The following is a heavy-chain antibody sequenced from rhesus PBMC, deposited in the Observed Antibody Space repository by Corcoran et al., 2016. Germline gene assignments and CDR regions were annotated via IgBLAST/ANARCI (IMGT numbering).Heavy chain of an antibody. V-gene: IGHV4-169*02. CDR3: ASYRYCTGSGCYALDY. CDR1: GGSISSSY. D-gene: IGHD2-21*01. Sequence: QLQLQESGPGLVKPSETLSVTCAVSGGSISSSYWSWSRQAQGKGLECIGYIYGSGSSTNSNPSLKSRVTLSVYTAKNQLFLKLSSVTAADTAVYYCASYRYCTGSGCYALDYWGQGVLVTVSS. J-gene: IGHJ4*01. CDR2: IYGSGSST.